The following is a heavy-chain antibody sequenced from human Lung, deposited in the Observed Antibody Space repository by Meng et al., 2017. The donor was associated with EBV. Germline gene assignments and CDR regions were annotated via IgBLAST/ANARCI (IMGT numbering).Heavy chain of an antibody. D-gene: IGHD3-22*01. CDR2: INTNTGNP. J-gene: IGHJ4*02. Sequence: QGQLVQSGSDVKKPGASVNVSCKASGYRITNYAINWVRQAPGEGLEWMGWINTNTGNPTYAQGFTGRFVFSLDTSVSTAYLQIVGLKAEDTAVYFCARDYYDSKGHSLDYWGQGTLVTVSS. CDR1: GYRITNYA. CDR3: ARDYYDSKGHSLDY. V-gene: IGHV7-4-1*01.